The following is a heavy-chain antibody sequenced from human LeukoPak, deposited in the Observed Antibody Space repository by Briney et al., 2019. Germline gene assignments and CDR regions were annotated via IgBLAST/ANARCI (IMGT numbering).Heavy chain of an antibody. V-gene: IGHV3-23*01. D-gene: IGHD3-22*01. J-gene: IGHJ4*02. Sequence: GGSLRLSCAASGFTFSNAWMSWVRQAPGKGLEWVSAISGSGGSTYYADSVKGRFTISRDSSKNTLYLQMNSLRAEDTAVYYCAKYYYDSSGYYGGPFDYWGQGTLVTVSS. CDR1: GFTFSNAW. CDR2: ISGSGGST. CDR3: AKYYYDSSGYYGGPFDY.